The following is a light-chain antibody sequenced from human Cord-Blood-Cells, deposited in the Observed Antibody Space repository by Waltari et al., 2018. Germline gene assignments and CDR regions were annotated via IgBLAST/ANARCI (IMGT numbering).Light chain of an antibody. CDR1: QSVSSN. CDR3: QQYNNWPFT. CDR2: GAS. J-gene: IGKJ4*01. Sequence: EIVMTQHPATLSVSPGERATLSCRASQSVSSNLAWYQQKPGQAPRLLIYGASTRATGIPARFSGSGSGTEFTLTISSLQSEDFAVYYCQQYNNWPFTFGGGTKVEIK. V-gene: IGKV3-15*01.